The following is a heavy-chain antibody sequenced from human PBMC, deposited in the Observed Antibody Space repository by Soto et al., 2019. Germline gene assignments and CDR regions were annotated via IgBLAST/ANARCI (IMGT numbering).Heavy chain of an antibody. CDR1: GWRLTGYY. D-gene: IGHD1-20*01. CDR3: ARDWSGEMNIIADS. J-gene: IGHJ4*02. CDR2: VSTYSPKT. V-gene: IGHV1-18*04. Sequence: AAVRVSCEGCGWRLTGYYMHWVRQAPGQGLEWLGWVSTYSPKTCNAQKFQGRVTMTTTTSTTTAYMELTSLTSNDTAVYYCARDWSGEMNIIADSSGPGTLVPLSS.